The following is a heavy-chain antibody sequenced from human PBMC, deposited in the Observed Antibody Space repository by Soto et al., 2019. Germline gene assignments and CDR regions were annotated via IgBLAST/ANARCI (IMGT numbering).Heavy chain of an antibody. CDR1: GFFFSNAW. J-gene: IGHJ4*01. D-gene: IGHD2-2*02. Sequence: GGPLSLSCTASGFFFSNAWINWVRQAPGKGLEWVGRVKSKNDGGTTDFAALMTGSLANTRDDWKIRVYLDMNKLQTEDTAIYYCSTDCYISPIVDRFDYWGHGTLVTVSS. CDR3: STDCYISPIVDRFDY. V-gene: IGHV3-15*07. CDR2: VKSKNDGGTT.